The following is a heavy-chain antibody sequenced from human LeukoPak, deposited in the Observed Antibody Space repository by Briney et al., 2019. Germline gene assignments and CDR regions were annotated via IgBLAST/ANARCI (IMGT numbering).Heavy chain of an antibody. CDR3: ARDLIAVAGTDP. J-gene: IGHJ5*02. D-gene: IGHD6-19*01. Sequence: SETLSLTCAVYGGSFSGYYWSWIRQPPGKGLEWIGEINHSGSTNYNPSLKSRVTISVDTSKNQFSLKLSSVTAADTAVYYCARDLIAVAGTDPWGQGTLVTVSS. CDR1: GGSFSGYY. V-gene: IGHV4-34*01. CDR2: INHSGST.